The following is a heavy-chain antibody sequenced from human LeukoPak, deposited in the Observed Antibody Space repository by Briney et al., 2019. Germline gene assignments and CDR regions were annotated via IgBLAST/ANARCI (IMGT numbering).Heavy chain of an antibody. J-gene: IGHJ4*02. Sequence: PSETLSLTCTVSGGSISSSNYYWGGIRQPPGKGLEWIGSIYYSGSTFYNPSLKSRVTISVDTSKNQFSLKLRSVTAADTAVYYCAKPHYHDSSGYQYWGQGTLVTVSS. V-gene: IGHV4-39*01. CDR2: IYYSGST. CDR3: AKPHYHDSSGYQY. CDR1: GGSISSSNYY. D-gene: IGHD3-22*01.